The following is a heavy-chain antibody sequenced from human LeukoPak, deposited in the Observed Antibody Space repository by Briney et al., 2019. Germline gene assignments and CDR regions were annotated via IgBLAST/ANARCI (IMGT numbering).Heavy chain of an antibody. J-gene: IGHJ4*02. V-gene: IGHV1-8*02. CDR2: MNPNSGNT. D-gene: IGHD3-10*01. CDR1: GGTFSSYA. CDR3: ARALTMVRGVSSY. Sequence: ASVKVSCRASGGTFSSYAISWVRQAPGQGLEWMGWMNPNSGNTGYAQKFQGRVTMTRNTSISTAYMELSSLRSEDTAVYYCARALTMVRGVSSYWGQGTLVTVSS.